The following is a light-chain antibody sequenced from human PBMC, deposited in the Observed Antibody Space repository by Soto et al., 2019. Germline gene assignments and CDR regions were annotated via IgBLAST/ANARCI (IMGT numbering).Light chain of an antibody. CDR1: QGVSSN. CDR2: GAS. V-gene: IGKV3-15*01. J-gene: IGKJ4*01. CDR3: QQYNNWPPLT. Sequence: EIVMTQSPGTRSVSQGEGATLSCRASQGVSSNLAWYQLKPGQAPRLVIYGASTRATGIPARFSGSGSGTAFTLTISSLQSEDFAVYYCQQYNNWPPLTFGGGTKVEIK.